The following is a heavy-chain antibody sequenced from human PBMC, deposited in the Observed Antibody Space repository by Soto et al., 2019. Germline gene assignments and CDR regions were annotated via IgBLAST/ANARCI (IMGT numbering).Heavy chain of an antibody. CDR3: ARETTPLSNFDP. CDR2: IIPICGTA. Sequence: QVQLVQSGAEVKKPGSSVKVSCKASGGTFSSYAISWVRQAPGQGLEWMGGIIPICGTANYAQKFQGRVTITADESTSTAYMELSSLRCEDTAVYYGARETTPLSNFDPWGQGTLVTVSS. CDR1: GGTFSSYA. J-gene: IGHJ5*02. D-gene: IGHD4-17*01. V-gene: IGHV1-69*12.